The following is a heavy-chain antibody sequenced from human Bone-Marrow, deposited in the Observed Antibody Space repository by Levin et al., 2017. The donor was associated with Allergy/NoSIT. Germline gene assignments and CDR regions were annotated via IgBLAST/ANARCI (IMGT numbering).Heavy chain of an antibody. Sequence: SCEVSGFAVSWNYMTWVRQAPGKGLEWVSTIHANGKTYYAGSVKGRFTISRDSSKNTLYLQMNNLRVEDTAVYFCDYGDHYTPPIWGQGTLVTVSA. D-gene: IGHD4/OR15-4a*01. CDR1: GFAVSWNY. CDR3: DYGDHYTPPI. J-gene: IGHJ4*02. CDR2: IHANGKT. V-gene: IGHV3-53*01.